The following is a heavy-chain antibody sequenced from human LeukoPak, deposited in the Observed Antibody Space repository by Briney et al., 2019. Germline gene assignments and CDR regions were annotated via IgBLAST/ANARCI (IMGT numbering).Heavy chain of an antibody. CDR3: ARVLGTTKQLGGYYFDY. V-gene: IGHV4-31*03. D-gene: IGHD6-13*01. CDR1: GGSISSGGYY. CDR2: IYYSGST. Sequence: SETLSLTCTVSGGSISSGGYYWSWIRQHPGKGLEWIGYIYYSGSTYYNPSLKSRVTISVDTSKNQFSLKLSSVTAVDTAVYYCARVLGTTKQLGGYYFDYWGQGTLVTVSS. J-gene: IGHJ4*02.